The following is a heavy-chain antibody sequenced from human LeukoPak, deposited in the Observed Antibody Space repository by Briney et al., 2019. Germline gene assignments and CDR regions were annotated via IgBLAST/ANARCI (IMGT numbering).Heavy chain of an antibody. D-gene: IGHD3-10*01. CDR2: ISSSGSTI. J-gene: IGHJ5*02. CDR3: ARDKVPMVRGVIPRWFDP. V-gene: IGHV3-11*04. Sequence: PGGSLRLSCAASGFTFSDYYMSWIRQAPGKGLEWVSYISSSGSTIYYADSVKGRFTISRGNAKNSLYLQMNSLRAEDTAVYYCARDKVPMVRGVIPRWFDPWGQGTLVTVSS. CDR1: GFTFSDYY.